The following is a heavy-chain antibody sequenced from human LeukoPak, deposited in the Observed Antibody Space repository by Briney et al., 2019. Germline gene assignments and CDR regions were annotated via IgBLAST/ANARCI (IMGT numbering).Heavy chain of an antibody. J-gene: IGHJ3*02. CDR1: GYSFTSYW. CDR2: IYPSDSDT. CDR3: ARGSSWYKEYAFDI. V-gene: IGHV5-51*01. D-gene: IGHD6-13*01. Sequence: GESLKISCKGSGYSFTSYWIGWVRQMPGKGLEWMGIIYPSDSDTRYSPSFQGQVTISADRSIGTAYLQWSSLKASDTAMYYCARGSSWYKEYAFDIWGQGTMVTVSS.